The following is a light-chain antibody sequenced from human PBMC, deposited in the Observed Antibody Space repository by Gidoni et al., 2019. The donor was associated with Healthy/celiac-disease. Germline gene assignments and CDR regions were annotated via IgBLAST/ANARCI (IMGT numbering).Light chain of an antibody. CDR3: CSYAGSILYV. Sequence: GQSITISCTGTSSDVGGYNLVSWYQQHPGKAPKLMIYEGSKRPAGVSNRFSGSKSGNTASLTISGLQSEDEADYYCCSYAGSILYVFGTGTKVTVL. V-gene: IGLV2-23*01. J-gene: IGLJ1*01. CDR2: EGS. CDR1: SSDVGGYNL.